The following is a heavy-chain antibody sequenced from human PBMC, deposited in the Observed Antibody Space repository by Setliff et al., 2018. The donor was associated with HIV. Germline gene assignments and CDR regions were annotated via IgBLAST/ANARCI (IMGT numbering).Heavy chain of an antibody. CDR2: INPNSGGT. D-gene: IGHD3-10*01. Sequence: ASVKVSCKASGYTFTGYYMHWVRQAPGQGLEWMGRINPNSGGTNYAQRFQGRVTMTRDTSISTAYMELSRLRSDDTAVYYCARDYGSGSYYRYYYVDVWGKGTTVTVSS. CDR1: GYTFTGYY. J-gene: IGHJ6*03. V-gene: IGHV1-2*06. CDR3: ARDYGSGSYYRYYYVDV.